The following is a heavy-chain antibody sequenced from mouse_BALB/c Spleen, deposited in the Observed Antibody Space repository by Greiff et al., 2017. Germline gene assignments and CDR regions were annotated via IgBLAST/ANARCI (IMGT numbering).Heavy chain of an antibody. CDR1: GYTFTSYW. D-gene: IGHD2-3*01. J-gene: IGHJ2*01. Sequence: LMQPGSELVRPGASVKLSCKASGYTFTSYWMHWVKQRPGQGLEWIGNIYPGSGSTNYDEKFKSKATLTVDTSSSTAYMQLSSLTSEDSAVYYCTRGGYYYFDYWGQGTTLTVSS. CDR2: IYPGSGST. CDR3: TRGGYYYFDY. V-gene: IGHV1S22*01.